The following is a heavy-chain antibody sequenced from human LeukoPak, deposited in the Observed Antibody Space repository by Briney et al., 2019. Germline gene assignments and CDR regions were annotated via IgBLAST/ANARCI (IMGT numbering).Heavy chain of an antibody. D-gene: IGHD6-19*01. CDR1: GGTFSRYA. J-gene: IGHJ4*02. CDR3: ARDRPYTGGWRGFDY. CDR2: IIPMFGIA. V-gene: IGHV1-69*13. Sequence: SAKVSCKASGGTFSRYAISWVRQAPGQGLEWMGGIIPMFGIANYAQKFQGRVTITADESTSTAYMELSSLRSEDTAVYYCARDRPYTGGWRGFDYWGQGTLVTVSS.